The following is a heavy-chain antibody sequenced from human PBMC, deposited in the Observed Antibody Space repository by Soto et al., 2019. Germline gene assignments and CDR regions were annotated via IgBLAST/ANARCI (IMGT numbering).Heavy chain of an antibody. V-gene: IGHV4-34*01. CDR1: GGSFSGYY. Sequence: QVQLQQWGAGLLKPSETLSLTCAVYGGSFSGYYWRWIRQPPGKGLEWIGEINHSGSTNYNPSLKIRITISVDTSKNQFSLKLSSVTAADTAVYYCARAGIAAAVRVLDPWVQGTLVTVSS. CDR3: ARAGIAAAVRVLDP. J-gene: IGHJ5*02. D-gene: IGHD6-13*01. CDR2: INHSGST.